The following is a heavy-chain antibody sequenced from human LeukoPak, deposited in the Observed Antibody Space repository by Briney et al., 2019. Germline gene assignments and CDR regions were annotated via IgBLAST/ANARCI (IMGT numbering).Heavy chain of an antibody. V-gene: IGHV3-48*03. CDR2: MSDSGTIV. Sequence: AGSLRLSCAGSGFTFSSYEMNWVRQAPGKGLEWNSYMSDSGTIVYYADSVKGRFTISRDNAKNSLYLQMNSLRAEDTAVYYCARDWRDSSGKFPNDAFDIWGQGTMVTVSS. J-gene: IGHJ3*02. CDR3: ARDWRDSSGKFPNDAFDI. D-gene: IGHD3-22*01. CDR1: GFTFSSYE.